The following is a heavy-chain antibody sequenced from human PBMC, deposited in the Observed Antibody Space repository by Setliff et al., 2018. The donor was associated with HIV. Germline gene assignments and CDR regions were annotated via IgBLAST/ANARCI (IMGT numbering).Heavy chain of an antibody. CDR1: GGSISNSNYF. CDR2: IYSSGST. CDR3: ARSFSGRYFWSGYYTGPDPKGENAFDT. J-gene: IGHJ3*02. Sequence: SETLSLTCTVSGGSISNSNYFWGWIRQPPGKGLEWIGRIYSSGSTYYQPSLQGRVSMSIDSSKNHFSLSLRYVTAADTAVYYCARSFSGRYFWSGYYTGPDPKGENAFDTWGQGTMVTVSS. D-gene: IGHD3-3*01. V-gene: IGHV4-39*02.